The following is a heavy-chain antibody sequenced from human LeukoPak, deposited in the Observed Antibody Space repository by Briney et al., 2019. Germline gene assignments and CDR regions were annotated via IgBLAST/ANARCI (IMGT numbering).Heavy chain of an antibody. J-gene: IGHJ4*02. CDR1: GGSFSPYY. D-gene: IGHD2-21*02. Sequence: SETLSLTCAVYGGSFSPYYWSWIRQPPGKGLEWIGEINHSGGTNYNPSLKSRVTISVDTSKNQFSLRLSSVTAADTAVYYCARGGFYCGGDCYVDYWGQGTLVTVSS. V-gene: IGHV4-34*01. CDR2: INHSGGT. CDR3: ARGGFYCGGDCYVDY.